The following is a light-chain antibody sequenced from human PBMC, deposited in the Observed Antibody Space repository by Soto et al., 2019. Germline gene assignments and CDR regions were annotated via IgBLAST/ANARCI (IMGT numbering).Light chain of an antibody. Sequence: VVMTQSPASLSVSPGDRATLSCRASRSIRDQLAWYQQRPGQAPRLLIYDASTRATGIPTRFSGSGSGTEFTLTISSLQSEDFAVYYCQQYNRWPPNAFGPGTKLEI. V-gene: IGKV3-15*01. CDR3: QQYNRWPPNA. CDR2: DAS. CDR1: RSIRDQ. J-gene: IGKJ2*01.